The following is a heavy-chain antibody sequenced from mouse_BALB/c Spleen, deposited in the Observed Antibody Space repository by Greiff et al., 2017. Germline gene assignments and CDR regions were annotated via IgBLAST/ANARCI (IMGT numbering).Heavy chain of an antibody. CDR2: INPGSGGT. CDR3: ARGHYYGSSTAWFAY. CDR1: GYAFTNYL. D-gene: IGHD1-1*01. V-gene: IGHV1-54*03. Sequence: VQLQQSGAELVRPGTSVKVSCKASGYAFTNYLIEWVKQRPGQGLEWIGVINPGSGGTNYNEKFKGKATLTADKSSSTAYMQLSSLTSDDSAVYFCARGHYYGSSTAWFAYWGQGTLVTVSA. J-gene: IGHJ3*01.